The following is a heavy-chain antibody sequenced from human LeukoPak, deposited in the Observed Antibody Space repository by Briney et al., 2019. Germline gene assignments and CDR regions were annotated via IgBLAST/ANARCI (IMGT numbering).Heavy chain of an antibody. CDR1: GYTFTSYG. Sequence: GASVKVSCKASGYTFTSYGISWVRQAPGQGLEWMGWISAYNGNTNYAQKLQGRVTMTTDTSTSTAYMELRSLRSDDTAVYYCARAFLGYCSSTSCHADYWGQGTLVTVSS. D-gene: IGHD2-2*01. CDR3: ARAFLGYCSSTSCHADY. V-gene: IGHV1-18*01. CDR2: ISAYNGNT. J-gene: IGHJ4*02.